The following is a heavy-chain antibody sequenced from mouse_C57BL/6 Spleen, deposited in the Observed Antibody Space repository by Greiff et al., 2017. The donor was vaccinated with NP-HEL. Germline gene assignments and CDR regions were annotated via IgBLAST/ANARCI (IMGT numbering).Heavy chain of an antibody. Sequence: EVHLVESGGGLVKPGGSLKLSCAASGFTFSDYGLHWVRQAPEKGLEWVAYISSGSSSIYYADTVKGRFTISRDNAKNTLFLQMTSLRSEDTSMYYCARILDGYYGYFDYWGQGTTLTVSS. D-gene: IGHD2-3*01. CDR2: ISSGSSSI. CDR3: ARILDGYYGYFDY. J-gene: IGHJ2*01. CDR1: GFTFSDYG. V-gene: IGHV5-17*01.